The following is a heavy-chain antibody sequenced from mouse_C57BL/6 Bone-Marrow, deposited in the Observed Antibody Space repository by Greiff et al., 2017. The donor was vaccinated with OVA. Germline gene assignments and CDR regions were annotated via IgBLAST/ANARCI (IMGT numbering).Heavy chain of an antibody. V-gene: IGHV1-50*01. CDR2: IDPSDSYT. Sequence: QVQLQQPGAELVKPGASVKLSCKASGYTFTSYWMQWVKQRPGQGLEWIGEIDPSDSYTNYNQKFKGKATLTVDTSSSTAYMQLSSLTSEDSAVYYCAAYYFDYWGKGTTLTVAS. CDR3: AAYYFDY. CDR1: GYTFTSYW. J-gene: IGHJ2*01.